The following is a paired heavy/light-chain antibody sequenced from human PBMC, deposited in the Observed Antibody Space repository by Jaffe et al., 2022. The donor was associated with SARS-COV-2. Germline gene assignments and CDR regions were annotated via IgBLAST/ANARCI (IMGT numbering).Heavy chain of an antibody. CDR1: GFTFGDYG. V-gene: IGHV3-49*03. D-gene: IGHD1-26*01. CDR2: IRIKAYGGTS. Sequence: EVHLVESGGDLVEPGRSLRLSCTASGFTFGDYGMSWFRQAPGKGLEWVGFIRIKAYGGTSDYAASVRGRFTISRDDSKNIAYLQMNSLKTDDTAVYYCATDRALDKVGDTRFDSWGQGTLVTVSS. CDR3: ATDRALDKVGDTRFDS. J-gene: IGHJ4*02.
Light chain of an antibody. Sequence: DIQMTQSPSTLSASVGDRVTITCRASQSIGGWLAWYQQRPGKAPKLLIYRASSLESGVPSRFSGGGSGAEFTLSISSLQPDDSATYYCQHYHSFPYTFGQGTKLEIK. V-gene: IGKV1-5*03. CDR3: QHYHSFPYT. J-gene: IGKJ2*01. CDR1: QSIGGW. CDR2: RAS.